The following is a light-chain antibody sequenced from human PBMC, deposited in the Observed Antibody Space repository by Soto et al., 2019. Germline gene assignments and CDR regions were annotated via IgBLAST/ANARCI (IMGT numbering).Light chain of an antibody. CDR3: QQYNSS. CDR2: KAS. V-gene: IGKV1-5*03. J-gene: IGKJ1*01. Sequence: DIQMTQSPSTLSASVGDRVTITCRASQSISNWLAWYQQKPGKAPKLLIYKASSLESGVPSRFSGSGSGTEFTLTISSLQPADFATYYCQQYNSSFGQGTKVEIK. CDR1: QSISNW.